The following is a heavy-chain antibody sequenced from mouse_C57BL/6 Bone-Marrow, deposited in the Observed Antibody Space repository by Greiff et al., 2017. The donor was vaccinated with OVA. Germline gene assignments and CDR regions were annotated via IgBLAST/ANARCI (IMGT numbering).Heavy chain of an antibody. CDR3: ARGTTVVAKEYYYAMDY. V-gene: IGHV1-75*01. Sequence: QVQLQQSGPELVKPGASVKISCKASGYTFTDYYINWVKQRPGQGLEWIGWIFPGSGSTYYNEKFKGKATLTVDKSSSTAYMLLSSLTSEDSAVYFCARGTTVVAKEYYYAMDYWGQGTSVTVSS. D-gene: IGHD1-1*01. CDR1: GYTFTDYY. CDR2: IFPGSGST. J-gene: IGHJ4*01.